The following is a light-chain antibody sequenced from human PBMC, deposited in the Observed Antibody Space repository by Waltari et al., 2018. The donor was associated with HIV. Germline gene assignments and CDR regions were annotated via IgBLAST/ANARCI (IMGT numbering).Light chain of an antibody. CDR3: QSADNTGTSVV. CDR1: SFANQP. J-gene: IGLJ2*01. V-gene: IGLV3-25*03. CDR2: KDT. Sequence: SYELTQPPSVSVSPGQTARIPSSADSFANQPTYWYQQKPGQGPVVVIYKDTQRPSGIPGRFSGSSSGTIVTLTISGVQAEDEAVYYCQSADNTGTSVVFGGGTKLTVL.